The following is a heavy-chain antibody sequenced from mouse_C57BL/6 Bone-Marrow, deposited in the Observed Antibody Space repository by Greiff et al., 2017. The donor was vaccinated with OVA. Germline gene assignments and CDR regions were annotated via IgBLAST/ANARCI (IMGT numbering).Heavy chain of an antibody. J-gene: IGHJ3*01. CDR1: GFSLTSYG. V-gene: IGHV2-2*01. D-gene: IGHD3-2*02. CDR3: ARTGEQSSGDRFAY. Sequence: VQLQQSGPGLVPPSQSLSITCTVSGFSLTSYGVHWVRQSPGKGLEWLGVIWSGGSTDYHAAFISRLSISKDNSKSQVFFKMNSMLSDETSIYYCARTGEQSSGDRFAYWGQETLVTVSA. CDR2: IWSGGST.